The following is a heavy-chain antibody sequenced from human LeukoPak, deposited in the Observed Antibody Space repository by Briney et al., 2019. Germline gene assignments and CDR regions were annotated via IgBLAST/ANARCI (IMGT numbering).Heavy chain of an antibody. CDR2: ISGSGGST. CDR3: AKGGGSVAGMGFDY. CDR1: GFTFSSYA. V-gene: IGHV3-23*01. D-gene: IGHD6-19*01. J-gene: IGHJ4*02. Sequence: GGSLRLSCAASGFTFSSYAMSWVRQAPGKGREWVSAISGSGGSTYYADSVKGRFTISRDNSKNPLYLQMNSLRAEDTAVYYCAKGGGSVAGMGFDYWGQGTLVTVSS.